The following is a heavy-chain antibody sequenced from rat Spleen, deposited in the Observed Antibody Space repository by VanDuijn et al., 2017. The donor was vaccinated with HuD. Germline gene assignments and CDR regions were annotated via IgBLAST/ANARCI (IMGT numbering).Heavy chain of an antibody. Sequence: EVQLVESGGGLVQPGRSMKLSCAALGFTFSNYYMAWVRQAPTKGLEWVASISTGGGNTYYRDSVKGRFTISRDNAKITLYLQMDSLRSEDTATYYCARQEYNKYYFDYWGQGVMVTVSS. CDR2: ISTGGGNT. J-gene: IGHJ2*01. CDR1: GFTFSNYY. V-gene: IGHV5-25*01. CDR3: ARQEYNKYYFDY. D-gene: IGHD1-10*01.